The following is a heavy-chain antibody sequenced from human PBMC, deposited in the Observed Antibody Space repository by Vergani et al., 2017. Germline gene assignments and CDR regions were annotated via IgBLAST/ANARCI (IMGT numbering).Heavy chain of an antibody. V-gene: IGHV3-72*01. CDR3: ARDIPDHFDDTGYYFDY. D-gene: IGHD1-1*01. Sequence: EVQLVESGGGLVQPGGSLRLSCAASGFTFSDHYMDWVRQAPGKGLEWVGRTRNKANSYTTEYAASVKGRFTISRDDSKNSLYLQMNSLRAEDTAVYYCARDIPDHFDDTGYYFDYWGQGTLVTVSS. CDR2: TRNKANSYTT. CDR1: GFTFSDHY. J-gene: IGHJ4*02.